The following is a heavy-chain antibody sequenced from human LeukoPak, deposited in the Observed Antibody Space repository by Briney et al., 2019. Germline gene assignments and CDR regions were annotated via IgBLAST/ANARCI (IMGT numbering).Heavy chain of an antibody. D-gene: IGHD3-22*01. J-gene: IGHJ4*02. Sequence: GGSLRLSCAASGFTFSSYAMSWVRQAPGKGLGWVSAISGSGGSTYYADSVKGRFTISRGNSKNTLYLQMNSLRAEDTAVYYCAKKVTGHDSSGYYNYWGQGTLVTVSS. CDR2: ISGSGGST. CDR3: AKKVTGHDSSGYYNY. V-gene: IGHV3-23*01. CDR1: GFTFSSYA.